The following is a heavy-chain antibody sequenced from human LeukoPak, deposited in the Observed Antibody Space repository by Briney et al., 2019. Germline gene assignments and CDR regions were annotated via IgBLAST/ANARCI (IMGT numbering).Heavy chain of an antibody. V-gene: IGHV4-31*03. CDR1: AGSLTSGGTGGYY. D-gene: IGHD3-10*01. J-gene: IGHJ4*02. CDR2: IYYSGST. Sequence: SETRSLTCTVSAGSLTSGGTGGYYCSWIRQHPGKGLALIGYIYYSGSTNYNPSLKSRATISVDTSKNQFSLKLSSVTAADTAVYYCARDRGDYLDYWGQGSQVTVS. CDR3: ARDRGDYLDY.